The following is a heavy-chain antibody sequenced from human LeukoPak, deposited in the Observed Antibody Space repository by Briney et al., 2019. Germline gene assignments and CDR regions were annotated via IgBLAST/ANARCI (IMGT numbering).Heavy chain of an antibody. Sequence: GGSLRLSCAASGFTFTNYWMSWVRQPPGKGLEWVANIKTDGSEKYYVDSVKGRFTISRDNTKNSLYLQMNSLRAEDTAMYYCARMSGWYWFDYRGRGTLVTVSS. CDR3: ARMSGWYWFDY. D-gene: IGHD6-19*01. CDR2: IKTDGSEK. V-gene: IGHV3-7*01. J-gene: IGHJ4*02. CDR1: GFTFTNYW.